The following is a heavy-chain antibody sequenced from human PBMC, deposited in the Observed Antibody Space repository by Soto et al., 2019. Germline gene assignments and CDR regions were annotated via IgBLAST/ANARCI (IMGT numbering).Heavy chain of an antibody. Sequence: QVQLVQSGAEVKKPGASVKVSCKASGYTFTSYGISWVRQAPGQGREWMGWISAYNGNPNYAQKLHGRVTMTTDTHTSTAYMELRSLRSDDTAVYYCARDARIAVAGIFDYWGQGTLVTLSS. CDR3: ARDARIAVAGIFDY. CDR2: ISAYNGNP. J-gene: IGHJ4*02. V-gene: IGHV1-18*01. CDR1: GYTFTSYG. D-gene: IGHD6-19*01.